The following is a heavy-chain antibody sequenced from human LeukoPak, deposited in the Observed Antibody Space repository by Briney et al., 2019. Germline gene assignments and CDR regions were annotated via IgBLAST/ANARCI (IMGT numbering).Heavy chain of an antibody. CDR1: GFTFSSYG. D-gene: IGHD6-19*01. CDR3: ARDSSGCSDY. CDR2: IWYDGSNK. Sequence: GGSLRLSCAASGFTFSSYGMHWVRQAPGKGLEWVAAIWYDGSNKYYADSVKGRFTISRDNSKNTLYLQMNSLRAEDTAVYYCARDSSGCSDYWGQGTLVTVSS. J-gene: IGHJ4*02. V-gene: IGHV3-33*01.